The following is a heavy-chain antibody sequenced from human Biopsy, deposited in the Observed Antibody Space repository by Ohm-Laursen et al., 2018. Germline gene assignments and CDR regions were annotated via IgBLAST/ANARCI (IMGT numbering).Heavy chain of an antibody. Sequence: ASVKVSCKTSGYTFTGYFLHWVRQVPGQGLEWMGWINPNSGTTKIAENFQGSATMTRDTSITTAYLDLTRLTSDDTAVYFCAKGQDLTAGAEYFQYWGQGALITVSS. V-gene: IGHV1-2*04. CDR3: AKGQDLTAGAEYFQY. CDR2: INPNSGTT. CDR1: GYTFTGYF. D-gene: IGHD3-9*01. J-gene: IGHJ1*01.